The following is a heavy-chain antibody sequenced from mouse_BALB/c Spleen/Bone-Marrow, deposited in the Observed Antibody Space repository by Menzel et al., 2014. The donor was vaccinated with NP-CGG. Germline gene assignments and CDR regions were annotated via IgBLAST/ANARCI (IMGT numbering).Heavy chain of an antibody. CDR2: INPSSGYT. D-gene: IGHD2-2*01. CDR3: SRDVYGSWFAF. Sequence: VQLQQSGAELARPGASVKMSCKASGYTFDYYTVQWVKQRPGQGLEWIGYINPSSGYTNYNQKFKDKATLTADKSSSTAYMQLSSLTSEDSAVCYCSRDVYGSWFAFWGPGTLVTVSA. V-gene: IGHV1-4*01. J-gene: IGHJ3*01. CDR1: GYTFDYYT.